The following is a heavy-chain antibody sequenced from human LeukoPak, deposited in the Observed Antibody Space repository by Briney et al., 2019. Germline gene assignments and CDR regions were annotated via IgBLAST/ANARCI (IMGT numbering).Heavy chain of an antibody. D-gene: IGHD6-19*01. J-gene: IGHJ3*02. CDR1: GFTFSDYY. CDR3: ARAGSGWYPHAFDI. CDR2: ISSSGSTI. Sequence: GGSLRLSCAASGFTFSDYYMSWIRQAPGKGLEWVSYISSSGSTIYYADSVKGRFTISRDNAKSSLYLQMNSLRAEDTAVYYCARAGSGWYPHAFDIWGQGTMVTVSS. V-gene: IGHV3-11*04.